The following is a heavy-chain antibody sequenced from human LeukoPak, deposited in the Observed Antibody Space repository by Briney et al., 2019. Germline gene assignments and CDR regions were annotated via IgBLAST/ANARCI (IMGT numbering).Heavy chain of an antibody. CDR1: GYTFTGYY. J-gene: IGHJ2*01. D-gene: IGHD6-19*01. CDR2: INPNSGGT. CDR3: ARYSSGWYFDL. Sequence: ASVKVSFKTSGYTFTGYYMHWVRQAPGQGLEWMGWINPNSGGTNYAQKFQGRVTMTRDTSISTAYMELTRLRSDDTAGYYCARYSSGWYFDLWGRGTLVTVSS. V-gene: IGHV1-2*02.